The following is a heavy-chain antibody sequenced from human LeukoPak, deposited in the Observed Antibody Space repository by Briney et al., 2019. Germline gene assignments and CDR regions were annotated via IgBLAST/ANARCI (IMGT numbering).Heavy chain of an antibody. CDR3: ARVRYSSGWYLADY. CDR2: IYYSGST. Sequence: PSGTLSLTCAVSGGSISSSNWWSWVRQPPGKGLEWIGYIYYSGSTNYNPSLKSRITISVDTYKSQFSLKLSSVIAADTAVYYCARVRYSSGWYLADYWGQGTLVTVSS. V-gene: IGHV4-4*02. CDR1: GGSISSSNW. J-gene: IGHJ4*02. D-gene: IGHD6-19*01.